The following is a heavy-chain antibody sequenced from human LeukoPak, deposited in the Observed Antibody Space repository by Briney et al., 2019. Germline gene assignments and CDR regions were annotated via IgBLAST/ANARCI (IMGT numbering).Heavy chain of an antibody. CDR1: GFIVNTNY. D-gene: IGHD4-17*01. CDR2: VYADGAT. Sequence: GGSLRLSCAASGFIVNTNYMNWVRQAPGKGLEWVSVVYADGATYYADSVKGRFTVSRDNSKNTLYLQMNSLRDEDTAVYYCARDAESEKYGDFPDAFDIWGQGTMVTVSS. CDR3: ARDAESEKYGDFPDAFDI. V-gene: IGHV3-53*01. J-gene: IGHJ3*02.